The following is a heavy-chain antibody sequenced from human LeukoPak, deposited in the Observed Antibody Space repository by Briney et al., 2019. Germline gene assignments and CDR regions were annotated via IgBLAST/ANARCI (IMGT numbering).Heavy chain of an antibody. CDR3: ARFYDFWSGYSCFDY. CDR1: GYSISSGYY. D-gene: IGHD3-3*01. J-gene: IGHJ4*02. V-gene: IGHV4-38-2*02. CDR2: IYHSGST. Sequence: SETLSLTCTVSGYSISSGYYWGWIRQPPGKGLEWIGSIYHSGSTYYNPSLKSRVTISVDTSKNQFSLKLSSVTAADTAVYYCARFYDFWSGYSCFDYWGQGTLVTVSS.